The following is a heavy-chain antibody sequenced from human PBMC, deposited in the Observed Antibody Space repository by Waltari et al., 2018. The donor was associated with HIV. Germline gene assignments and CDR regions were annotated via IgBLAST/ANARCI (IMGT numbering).Heavy chain of an antibody. CDR3: ARTKYDLWSGSYFDS. CDR1: GFSFRAYY. V-gene: IGHV3-11*01. J-gene: IGHJ5*01. D-gene: IGHD3-3*01. Sequence: QVQLVESGGGLVKPGGSLRLSFVASGFSFRAYYMRWIRLAPGKGLEWVSSISSRGNNTHYADSVQGRITISRDNAKNSLYLQMNTLRAEDTAVYYCARTKYDLWSGSYFDSWGQGTLVTVSS. CDR2: ISSRGNNT.